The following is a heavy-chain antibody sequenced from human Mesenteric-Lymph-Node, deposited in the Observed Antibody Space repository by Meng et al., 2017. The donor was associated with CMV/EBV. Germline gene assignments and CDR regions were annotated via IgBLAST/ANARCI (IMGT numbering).Heavy chain of an antibody. Sequence: GGSLRLSCKGSGYTFTNYWIGWVRQMPGKGLEWVGSIYPGDSDTRYSPAFQGQVTISADKSISTAYLQWSSLKASDTAMYYCARHTTNWDRYYYYGMDVWGQGTTVTVSS. D-gene: IGHD1-1*01. V-gene: IGHV5-51*01. J-gene: IGHJ6*02. CDR1: GYTFTNYW. CDR3: ARHTTNWDRYYYYGMDV. CDR2: IYPGDSDT.